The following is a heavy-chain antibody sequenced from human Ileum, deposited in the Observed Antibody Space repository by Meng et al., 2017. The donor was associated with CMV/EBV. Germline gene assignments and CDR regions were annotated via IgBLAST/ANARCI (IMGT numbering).Heavy chain of an antibody. D-gene: IGHD2-2*01. Sequence: GESLKISCVASGFTFSTYWMTWVRQVPGKGLEWVANINEDGSAKHYVDSVKGRFTISRDNTKNSLFLQMNTLRVEDTAVYYCARPPARMLDYWGQGDLVTVS. CDR1: GFTFSTYW. V-gene: IGHV3-7*01. CDR3: ARPPARMLDY. J-gene: IGHJ4*02. CDR2: INEDGSAK.